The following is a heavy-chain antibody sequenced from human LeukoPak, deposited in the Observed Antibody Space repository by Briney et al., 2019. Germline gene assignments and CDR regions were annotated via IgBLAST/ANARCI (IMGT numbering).Heavy chain of an antibody. CDR2: MNPNSGNT. CDR3: ARGQLGSSPPPGY. CDR1: GYTFTSYD. Sequence: ASLKVSCKASGYTFTSYDINWVRQATGQGLEWMGWMNPNSGNTGYEQKFQGRVTMTRNTSISTAYMELSSVRSEDTAVYYCARGQLGSSPPPGYWGQGTLVTVSS. J-gene: IGHJ4*02. V-gene: IGHV1-8*01. D-gene: IGHD6-6*01.